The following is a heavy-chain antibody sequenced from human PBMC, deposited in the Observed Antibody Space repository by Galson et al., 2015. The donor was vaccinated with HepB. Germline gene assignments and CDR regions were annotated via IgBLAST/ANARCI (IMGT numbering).Heavy chain of an antibody. CDR1: GYTFTSYA. J-gene: IGHJ3*02. D-gene: IGHD6-19*01. V-gene: IGHV7-4-1*02. CDR3: ASHSEGGWYPAFDI. CDR2: INTNTGNP. Sequence: SVKVSCKASGYTFTSYAMNWVRQAPGQGLEWMGWINTNTGNPTYAQGFTGRFVFSLDTSVSTAYLQISSLKAEDTAVYYCASHSEGGWYPAFDIWGQGTMVTVSS.